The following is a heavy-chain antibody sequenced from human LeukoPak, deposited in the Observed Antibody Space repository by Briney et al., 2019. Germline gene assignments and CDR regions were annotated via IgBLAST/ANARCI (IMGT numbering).Heavy chain of an antibody. CDR2: ISSSSSYI. CDR3: ARGPPYGSGKFGPFDY. V-gene: IGHV3-21*04. D-gene: IGHD3-10*01. CDR1: GFTFSSYS. J-gene: IGHJ4*02. Sequence: GGSLRLSCAASGFTFSSYSMNWVRQAPGKGLEWVSSISSSSSYIYYADSVKGRFTISRDNAKNSLYLQMNSLRAEDTAVYYCARGPPYGSGKFGPFDYWGQGSLVTVSS.